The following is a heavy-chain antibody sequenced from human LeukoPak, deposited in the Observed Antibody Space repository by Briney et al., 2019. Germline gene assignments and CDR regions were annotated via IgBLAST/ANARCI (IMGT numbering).Heavy chain of an antibody. CDR2: INLDESAK. V-gene: IGHV3-7*01. D-gene: IGHD4-23*01. J-gene: IGHJ3*02. Sequence: GGSLRLSCAASGFTFSAHWMSWVRQAPGKGLEWVANINLDESAKRYVNSVKGRFTISRDNAKNSLYLQMNSLRAEDTAVYYCAKYGGNSGMAFGIWGQGTVVTVSS. CDR1: GFTFSAHW. CDR3: AKYGGNSGMAFGI.